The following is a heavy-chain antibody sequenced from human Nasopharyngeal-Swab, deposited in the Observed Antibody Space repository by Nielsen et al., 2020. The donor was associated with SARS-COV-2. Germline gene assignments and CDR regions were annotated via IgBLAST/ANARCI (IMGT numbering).Heavy chain of an antibody. J-gene: IGHJ5*02. V-gene: IGHV3-23*01. D-gene: IGHD3-10*01. CDR3: AKVNYGSGSYHWFDP. Sequence: GESMKIYCAASGFTFSSYDMSWVRQAPGKGLEWVSAISGSGGSTYYADSVKGRFTISRDNSKNTLYLQMNSLRAEDTAVYYCAKVNYGSGSYHWFDPWGQGTLVTVSS. CDR2: ISGSGGST. CDR1: GFTFSSYD.